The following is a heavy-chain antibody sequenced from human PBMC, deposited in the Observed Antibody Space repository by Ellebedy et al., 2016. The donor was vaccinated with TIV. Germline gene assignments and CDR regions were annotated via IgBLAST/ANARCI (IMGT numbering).Heavy chain of an antibody. D-gene: IGHD2-2*01. V-gene: IGHV3-7*01. CDR1: GFTFSSYW. CDR2: IKQDGSEK. Sequence: PGGSLRLSCAASGFTFSSYWMSWVRQAPGKGLEWVANIKQDGSEKYYVDSVKGRFTISRDNAKNSLYLQMNSLRAEDTAVYYCASRDCTSTSCYPDWGQGTLITVSS. CDR3: ASRDCTSTSCYPD. J-gene: IGHJ4*02.